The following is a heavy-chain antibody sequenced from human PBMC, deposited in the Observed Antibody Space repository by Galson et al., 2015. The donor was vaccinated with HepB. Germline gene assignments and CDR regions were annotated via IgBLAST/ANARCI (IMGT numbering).Heavy chain of an antibody. D-gene: IGHD3-22*01. CDR3: ARVTSTYYFGRSCYSFYYYGMAV. V-gene: IGHV7-4-1*02. CDR1: GYTFTNYA. Sequence: SCKASGYTFTNYAMNWVRQAPGQGLEWMGWINTNTGEPTYVQAFTGRFVFSLDTSVTTAYLQISSLKAEDTAVYYCARVTSTYYFGRSCYSFYYYGMAVWGQGTTITVPS. J-gene: IGHJ6*02. CDR2: INTNTGEP.